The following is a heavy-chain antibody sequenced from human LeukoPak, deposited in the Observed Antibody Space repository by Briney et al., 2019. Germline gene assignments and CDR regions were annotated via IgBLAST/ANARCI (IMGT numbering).Heavy chain of an antibody. CDR1: GFTFSSYS. J-gene: IGHJ4*02. V-gene: IGHV3-23*01. CDR2: ISGSGDST. Sequence: GGSLRLSCAASGFTFSSYSMNWVRQAPGKGLEWVSTISGSGDSTYYADSVKGRFTSSRDNSKNTLYLQMNSLRAEDTAVYYCAKGAYYADWGQGTLVTVSS. CDR3: AKGAYYAD. D-gene: IGHD3-3*01.